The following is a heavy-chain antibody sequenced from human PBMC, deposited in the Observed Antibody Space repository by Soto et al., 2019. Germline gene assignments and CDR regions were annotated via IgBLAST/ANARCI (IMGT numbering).Heavy chain of an antibody. CDR2: IDPSDSYT. D-gene: IGHD2-15*01. V-gene: IGHV5-10-1*03. CDR1: GYSFTSYW. J-gene: IGHJ6*02. Sequence: EVQLVQSGAEVKKPGESLRISCKGSGYSFTSYWISWVRQMPGKGLEWMGRIDPSDSYTNYSPSFQGHVTISADKSISTAYLQWSSLKASDTAMYYCARMGFGYCSGGSCYASIDRPYYYYGMDVWGQGTTVTVSS. CDR3: ARMGFGYCSGGSCYASIDRPYYYYGMDV.